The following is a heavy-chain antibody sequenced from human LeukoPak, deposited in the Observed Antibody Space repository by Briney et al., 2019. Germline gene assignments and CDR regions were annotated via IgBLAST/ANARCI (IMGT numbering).Heavy chain of an antibody. J-gene: IGHJ4*02. D-gene: IGHD4-17*01. V-gene: IGHV3-23*01. CDR2: ISGYDGST. CDR3: AKERLDYGDPLDY. CDR1: GFTFSNCG. Sequence: GGFLRLSCAASGFTFSNCGMGWVRQAPGKGLEWVSAISGYDGSTYYADSMKGRFTISRDNSKNTLYLQMNSLRAADTAVYYCAKERLDYGDPLDYWGQGTLVTVSS.